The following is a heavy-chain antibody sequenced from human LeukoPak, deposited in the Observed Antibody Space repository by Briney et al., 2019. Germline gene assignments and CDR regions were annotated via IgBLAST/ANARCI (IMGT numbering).Heavy chain of an antibody. J-gene: IGHJ6*03. CDR3: ARASYYDPPRPYYYYMDV. D-gene: IGHD3-3*01. CDR1: GGSISSYY. Sequence: SETLSLTCTVSGGSISSYYWSWIRQPPGKGLEWIGYIYTSGSTNYNPSLKSRVAISVDTSKNQFSLKLSSVTAADTAVYYCARASYYDPPRPYYYYMDVWGKGTTVTVSS. CDR2: IYTSGST. V-gene: IGHV4-4*09.